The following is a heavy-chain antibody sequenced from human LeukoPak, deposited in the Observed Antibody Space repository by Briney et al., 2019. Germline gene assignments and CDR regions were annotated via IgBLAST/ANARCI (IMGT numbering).Heavy chain of an antibody. Sequence: GGSLRLSCAASGFTFSSYEMNWVRQAPGKGLEWVSYISSSGSTIYYADSVKGRFTISRDNSENTLYLQMNSLRAEDTAVYYCAKAHGSGGSCYSYFDYWGQGTLVTVSS. J-gene: IGHJ4*02. CDR3: AKAHGSGGSCYSYFDY. D-gene: IGHD2-15*01. CDR2: ISSSGSTI. CDR1: GFTFSSYE. V-gene: IGHV3-48*03.